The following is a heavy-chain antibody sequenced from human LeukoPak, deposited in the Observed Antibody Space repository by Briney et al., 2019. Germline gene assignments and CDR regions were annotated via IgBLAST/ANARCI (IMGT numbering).Heavy chain of an antibody. CDR2: IYYSGST. CDR3: ARHVNGAYCGGDCYNDY. D-gene: IGHD2-21*01. Sequence: SETLSLTCTVSGGSISSSSYYWGWIRQPPGKGLEWIGSIYYSGSTYYNPSLKSRVTISVDTSKNQFSLKLSSVTAADTAVYYCARHVNGAYCGGDCYNDYWGQGTLVTVSS. CDR1: GGSISSSSYY. J-gene: IGHJ4*02. V-gene: IGHV4-39*01.